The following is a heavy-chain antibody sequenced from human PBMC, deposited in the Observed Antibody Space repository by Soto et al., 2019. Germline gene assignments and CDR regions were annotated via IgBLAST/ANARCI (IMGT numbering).Heavy chain of an antibody. CDR2: ISNGGNYI. V-gene: IGHV3-21*01. Sequence: EVQVVESGGGLVKPGGSLRLSCTASGSPFSTYEMNWVRQAPGKGLEWVSSISNGGNYIYYADSVQGRFTISRDNAKNSLYLQMNSLRAEDTAVYFCARDESAGSSIRYWGQGTMVTVSS. CDR3: ARDESAGSSIRY. D-gene: IGHD3-3*02. CDR1: GSPFSTYE. J-gene: IGHJ4*02.